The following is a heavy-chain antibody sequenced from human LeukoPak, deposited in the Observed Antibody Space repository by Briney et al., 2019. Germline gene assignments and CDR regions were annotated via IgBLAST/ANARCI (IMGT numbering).Heavy chain of an antibody. V-gene: IGHV4-59*01. CDR1: GGPITNYF. CDR3: ARTYGSGSYWSYYFDS. D-gene: IGHD3-10*01. Sequence: SETLSLTCSVSGGPITNYFWSWIRQSPGKGLQWLGYTYYNGSATYNPSLKSRLTISVDTSKTQFSLRLASVTAADTAVYYCARTYGSGSYWSYYFDSWGHGALVTVSS. CDR2: TYYNGSA. J-gene: IGHJ4*01.